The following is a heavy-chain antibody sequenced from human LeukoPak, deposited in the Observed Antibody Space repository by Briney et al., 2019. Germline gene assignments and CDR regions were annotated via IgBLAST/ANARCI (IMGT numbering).Heavy chain of an antibody. CDR2: IYYSGST. J-gene: IGHJ4*02. CDR1: GGSISSYY. V-gene: IGHV4-39*01. D-gene: IGHD2-15*01. Sequence: KSSETLSLTCIVSGGSISSYYWGWIRQPPGKGLEWIGSIYYSGSTYYNPSLKSRVTISVDTSKNQFSLKLSSVTAADTAVYYCARPNQPYCSGGSCYSGGYYFDYWGQGTLVTVSS. CDR3: ARPNQPYCSGGSCYSGGYYFDY.